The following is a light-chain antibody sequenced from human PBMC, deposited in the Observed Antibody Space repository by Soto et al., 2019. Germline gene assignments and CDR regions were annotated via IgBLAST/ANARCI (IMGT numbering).Light chain of an antibody. CDR2: ETS. V-gene: IGKV3-15*01. Sequence: ELLMGQSPATLSVYPGEGAILSCRASQGIGDTLAWYQHKPGQTPRLLIYETSTRDTGVPTRFSGSRSGAEFTLTINSLQSEDFAVYYCQPYNSWPLTFGGGTKVDIK. CDR3: QPYNSWPLT. J-gene: IGKJ4*01. CDR1: QGIGDT.